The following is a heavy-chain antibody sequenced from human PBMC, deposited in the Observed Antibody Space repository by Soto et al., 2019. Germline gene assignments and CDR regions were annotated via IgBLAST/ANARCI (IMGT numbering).Heavy chain of an antibody. CDR1: RDTFISYY. CDR2: INPHGGST. D-gene: IGHD1-26*01. J-gene: IGHJ5*02. Sequence: ASVKVSCKAPRDTFISYYINWVRQAPGQGLEWMGVINPHGGSTAYAQKFKGRVTLTRDTSASTVYMEVSSLTSEDTAMYYCARSSGGNFGIIIEGTNWFAPWGQGTLVNVSS. V-gene: IGHV1-46*01. CDR3: ARSSGGNFGIIIEGTNWFAP.